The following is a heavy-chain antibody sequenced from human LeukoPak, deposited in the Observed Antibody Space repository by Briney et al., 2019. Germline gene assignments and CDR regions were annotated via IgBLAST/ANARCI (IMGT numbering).Heavy chain of an antibody. V-gene: IGHV1-69*05. Sequence: GASVEVSCKASGGTFSSYAISWVRQAPGQGLEWMGGIIPIFGTANYAQKFQGRVTITTDESTSTAYMELSSLRSEDTAVYYCARERYSSSSDRYFDYWGQGTLVTVSS. D-gene: IGHD6-6*01. CDR2: IIPIFGTA. CDR3: ARERYSSSSDRYFDY. CDR1: GGTFSSYA. J-gene: IGHJ4*02.